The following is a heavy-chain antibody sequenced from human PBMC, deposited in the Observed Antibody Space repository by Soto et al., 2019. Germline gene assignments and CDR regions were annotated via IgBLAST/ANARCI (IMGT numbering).Heavy chain of an antibody. CDR1: GGSISSSGFS. V-gene: IGHV4-39*01. Sequence: PSETLSLTSTVSGGSISSSGFSRGWVRQPPGKGLEWIGCAYYSGNTYYNPPLKGRVTISVDTSGNQFSLRLNSVTAADTAVYYCTKVSSGWFDPWGQGTLVTVSS. CDR3: TKVSSGWFDP. J-gene: IGHJ5*02. CDR2: AYYSGNT. D-gene: IGHD2-8*01.